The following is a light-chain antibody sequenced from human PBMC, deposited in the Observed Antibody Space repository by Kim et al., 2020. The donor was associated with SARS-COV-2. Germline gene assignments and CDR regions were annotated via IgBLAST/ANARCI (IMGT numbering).Light chain of an antibody. V-gene: IGKV3-20*01. CDR3: QQYGSSPYT. Sequence: LFPGKRAPSSCRASQSVSGNYFAWYQQTPGQPPRLLVYGASTRPAGIPDRFTGSGSGTDFTLTINRLEPEDFVVYYCQQYGSSPYTFGQGTKLEI. J-gene: IGKJ2*01. CDR2: GAS. CDR1: QSVSGNY.